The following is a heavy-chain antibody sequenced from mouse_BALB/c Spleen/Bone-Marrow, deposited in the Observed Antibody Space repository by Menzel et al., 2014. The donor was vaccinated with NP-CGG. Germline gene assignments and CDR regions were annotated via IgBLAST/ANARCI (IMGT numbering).Heavy chain of an antibody. CDR3: TREGFGRYDDAMDY. Sequence: VQLQQSGPGLVKPSHSLSLTCSVTGYSITSDYAWYWIRQFPGNQLECMGYISYSGTTRYNPSLKSRTSITLDTSKIQYFLQLNSVTTESPATDYCTREGFGRYDDAMDYWGQGTSVTVSS. CDR2: ISYSGTT. J-gene: IGHJ4*01. V-gene: IGHV3-2*02. CDR1: GYSITSDYA. D-gene: IGHD2-12*01.